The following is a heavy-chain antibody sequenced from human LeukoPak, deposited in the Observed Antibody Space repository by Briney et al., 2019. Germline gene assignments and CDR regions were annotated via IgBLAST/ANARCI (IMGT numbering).Heavy chain of an antibody. V-gene: IGHV4-34*01. J-gene: IGHJ4*02. Sequence: SETLSLTCAVYGGSFSGYYWSWIRQPPGKGLEWIGEINHSGGTNYNPSLKSRVTISVDTSKNQFSLKLSSVTAADTAVYYCARHVYSGSYCVDYWGQGTLVTVSS. CDR2: INHSGGT. CDR1: GGSFSGYY. CDR3: ARHVYSGSYCVDY. D-gene: IGHD1-26*01.